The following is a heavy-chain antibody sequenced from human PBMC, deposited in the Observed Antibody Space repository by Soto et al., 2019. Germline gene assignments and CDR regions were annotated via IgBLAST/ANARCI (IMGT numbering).Heavy chain of an antibody. CDR2: IYRSGST. CDR3: ARVAYFDTTGYYYYLDY. J-gene: IGHJ4*02. Sequence: PSETLSLACAVSGYSISTGYYWGWIRQPPGKGLEWIGSIYRSGSTYYNPSLESRVTISMDMSKNQFSLKLTSVTAADTAVYYCARVAYFDTTGYYYYLDYWGQGTLVTVSS. V-gene: IGHV4-38-2*01. D-gene: IGHD3-22*01. CDR1: GYSISTGYY.